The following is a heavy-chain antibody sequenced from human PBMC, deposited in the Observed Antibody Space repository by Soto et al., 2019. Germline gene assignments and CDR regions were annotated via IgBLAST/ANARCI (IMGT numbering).Heavy chain of an antibody. CDR3: ARLYCTRYNSDGLDV. V-gene: IGHV4-4*02. D-gene: IGHD1-20*01. Sequence: QVQLQESGPGLVKPSGTLSLSCGVSGGSVLSTNWWTWVRQPPGKGLEWIGEIYHSGSTNYNPSLKGRVTISLDKSKDQFSLHLSPMTAADTAVYYCARLYCTRYNSDGLDVWGQGTPVTVS. J-gene: IGHJ6*02. CDR1: GGSVLSTNW. CDR2: IYHSGST.